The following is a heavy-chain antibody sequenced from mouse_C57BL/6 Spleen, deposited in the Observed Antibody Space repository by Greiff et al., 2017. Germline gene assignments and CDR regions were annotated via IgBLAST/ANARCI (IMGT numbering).Heavy chain of an antibody. CDR2: INPGSGGT. Sequence: QVQLQQSGAELVRPGTSVKVSCKASGYAFTNYLIEWVKQRPGQGLEWIGVINPGSGGTNYNEKFKGKATLTADKSSSTAYMQLSSLTSEDSAVYFCARSAGTAMDYWGQGTSVTVSS. V-gene: IGHV1-54*01. CDR1: GYAFTNYL. J-gene: IGHJ4*01. D-gene: IGHD3-3*01. CDR3: ARSAGTAMDY.